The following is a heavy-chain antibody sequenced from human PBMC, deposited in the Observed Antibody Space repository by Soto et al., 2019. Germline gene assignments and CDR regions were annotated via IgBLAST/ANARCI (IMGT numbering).Heavy chain of an antibody. V-gene: IGHV3-53*01. CDR1: GFTVSSNY. Sequence: GGSLRLSCAACGFTVSSNYMSWVRQAPGKGLEWVSTIYSNGNTYYADSVKGRFTISRDKSKNTLYLQMNSLRAEDTAVYYCARDFPLSEYRFSGSYYYNYWGQGTLVTVSS. CDR3: ARDFPLSEYRFSGSYYYNY. D-gene: IGHD1-26*01. J-gene: IGHJ4*02. CDR2: IYSNGNT.